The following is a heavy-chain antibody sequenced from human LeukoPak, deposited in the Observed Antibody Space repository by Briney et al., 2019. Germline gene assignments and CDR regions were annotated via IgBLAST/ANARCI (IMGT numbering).Heavy chain of an antibody. V-gene: IGHV3-30*04. CDR1: GFTFSSYA. J-gene: IGHJ4*02. CDR3: ARVYRRYFDY. Sequence: GGSLRLSCAASGFTFSSYAMHWVRQAPGKGLKWVAVISYDGSNKYYADSVKGRFTISRDNSKNTLYLQMNSLRAEDTAVYYCARVYRRYFDYWGQGTLVTVSS. CDR2: ISYDGSNK. D-gene: IGHD1-14*01.